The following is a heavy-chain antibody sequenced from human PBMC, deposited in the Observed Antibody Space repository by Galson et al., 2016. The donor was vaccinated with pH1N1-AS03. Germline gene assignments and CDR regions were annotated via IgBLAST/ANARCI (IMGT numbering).Heavy chain of an antibody. Sequence: ETLSLTCSVTGGSIGNYYWSWIRQPPGKGLEWIGFVYYTGSTNYNPSLKSRVTISLDTAKDQFSLQVTSVTAADTAVYFCARQEWTGAAAHDYWGQGTLVTVAS. CDR1: GGSIGNYY. CDR3: ARQEWTGAAAHDY. CDR2: VYYTGST. D-gene: IGHD6-13*01. J-gene: IGHJ4*02. V-gene: IGHV4-59*08.